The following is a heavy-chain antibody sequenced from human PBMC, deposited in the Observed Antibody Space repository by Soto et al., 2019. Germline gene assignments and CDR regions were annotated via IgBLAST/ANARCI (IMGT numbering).Heavy chain of an antibody. D-gene: IGHD4-17*01. V-gene: IGHV1-8*01. CDR2: MNPNSGKT. CDR1: GYTFSSYD. CDR3: AATVTSLFDK. Sequence: GASVKVSCKASGYTFSSYDINWVRQATGQGLEWMGWMNPNSGKTGYARNFQGRVTMTSDSSINTAYMELSSLRSEDTAVYYCAATVTSLFDKWGQGTQVTVSS. J-gene: IGHJ4*02.